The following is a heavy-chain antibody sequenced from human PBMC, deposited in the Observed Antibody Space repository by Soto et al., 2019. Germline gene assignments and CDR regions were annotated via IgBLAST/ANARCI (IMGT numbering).Heavy chain of an antibody. V-gene: IGHV1-58*01. Sequence: SVKVSCKASGFTFTSSAVQWVRQARGQRLEWIGWIVVGSGNTNYAQKFQERVTVTRDMSTSTAYMELRSLRSEDTAVYYCAADYYDSSGYYNYRGKGTLVTVSS. CDR2: IVVGSGNT. CDR1: GFTFTSSA. D-gene: IGHD3-22*01. J-gene: IGHJ4*02. CDR3: AADYYDSSGYYNY.